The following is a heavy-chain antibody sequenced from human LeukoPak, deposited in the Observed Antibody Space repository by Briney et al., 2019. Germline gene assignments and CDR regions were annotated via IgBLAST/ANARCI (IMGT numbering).Heavy chain of an antibody. V-gene: IGHV4-4*07. CDR3: ARDRGIATTQPFDF. Sequence: SETLSLTCTVSGSSISNYCWSWIRQPAGKGLEWIGRIYTSGSTNYNPSLKSRATISVDKSKNQFSLRLTSVTVADTAVYYCARDRGIATTQPFDFWGQGTLVTVSS. CDR2: IYTSGST. CDR1: GSSISNYC. J-gene: IGHJ4*02. D-gene: IGHD6-13*01.